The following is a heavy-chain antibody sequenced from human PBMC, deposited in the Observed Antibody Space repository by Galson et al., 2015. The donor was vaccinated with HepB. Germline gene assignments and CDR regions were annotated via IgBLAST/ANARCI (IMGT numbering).Heavy chain of an antibody. D-gene: IGHD2/OR15-2a*01. CDR3: VISFHY. Sequence: SLRLSCAASGFNFSDYNMDWVRQAPGKGLEWLSSISNGGTYIYYADSVKGRCTISRDNAKNSLYLQMNSLRVEDTAIYYCVISFHYWGQGTVVSVSS. CDR1: GFNFSDYN. J-gene: IGHJ4*02. V-gene: IGHV3-21*06. CDR2: ISNGGTYI.